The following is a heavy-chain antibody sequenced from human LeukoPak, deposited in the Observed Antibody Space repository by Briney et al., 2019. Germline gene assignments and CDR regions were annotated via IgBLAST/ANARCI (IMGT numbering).Heavy chain of an antibody. CDR2: ISGGSSFT. J-gene: IGHJ6*03. V-gene: IGHV3-9*01. D-gene: IGHD3-10*01. Sequence: GRSLRLSCAASGFTFYDYAMHWVRQAPGKGLEWVSYISGGSSFTYYVDSVKGRFTISRDNAKNSLYLQMNSLRAEDTALYYCAKAPGEEDYYYMDVWGKGTTVTVSS. CDR1: GFTFYDYA. CDR3: AKAPGEEDYYYMDV.